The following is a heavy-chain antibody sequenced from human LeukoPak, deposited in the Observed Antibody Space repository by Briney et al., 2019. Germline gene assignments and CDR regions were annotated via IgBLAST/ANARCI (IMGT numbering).Heavy chain of an antibody. Sequence: PGGSLRPSCAASEFTVSSNYMSWVRQAPGKGLEWVSVIYSGGSTYYADSVKGRFTISRDNSKNTLYLQMNSLRAEDTAVYYCARDYYDSSGYRHDAFDIWGQGTMVTVSS. CDR3: ARDYYDSSGYRHDAFDI. V-gene: IGHV3-53*01. CDR2: IYSGGST. J-gene: IGHJ3*02. D-gene: IGHD3-22*01. CDR1: EFTVSSNY.